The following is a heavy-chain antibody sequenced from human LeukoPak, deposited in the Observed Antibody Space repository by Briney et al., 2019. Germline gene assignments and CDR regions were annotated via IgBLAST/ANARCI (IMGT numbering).Heavy chain of an antibody. CDR3: ATDLADATYGFDI. D-gene: IGHD6-13*01. CDR1: GGTFSNYA. CDR2: IIPILGTS. Sequence: SVKVSCTTSGGTFSNYAISWVRQAPGQGLEWVGGIIPILGTSNSAEKFQGRLTVTTDEFTGTAYMELSTLRSEDTAVYYCATDLADATYGFDIWGQGTMVTVSS. J-gene: IGHJ3*02. V-gene: IGHV1-69*05.